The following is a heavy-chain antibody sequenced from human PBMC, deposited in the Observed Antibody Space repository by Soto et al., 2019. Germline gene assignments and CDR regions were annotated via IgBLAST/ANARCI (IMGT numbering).Heavy chain of an antibody. J-gene: IGHJ6*02. Sequence: PGGSLRLSCAASVFTFSSYSMNWVRQAPGKGLEWVSYISSSSSTIYYADSVKGRFTISRDNAKNSLYLQMNSLRDEDTAVYYCARDKSLLRFLEWSSYYGMDVWGQGTTVTVSS. CDR1: VFTFSSYS. CDR3: ARDKSLLRFLEWSSYYGMDV. D-gene: IGHD3-3*01. V-gene: IGHV3-48*02. CDR2: ISSSSSTI.